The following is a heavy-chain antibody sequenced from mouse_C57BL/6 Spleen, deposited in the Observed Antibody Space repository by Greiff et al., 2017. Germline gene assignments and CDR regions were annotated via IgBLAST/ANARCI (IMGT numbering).Heavy chain of an antibody. CDR3: TRDGIYYGNYFDY. D-gene: IGHD2-1*01. CDR2: ISSGGDYI. Sequence: EVMLVESGEGLVQPGGSLKLSCAASGFTFSSYAMSWVRQTPEKRLEWVAYISSGGDYIYYADTVKGRFTISRDNARNTLYLQMSSLKSEDTAMYYCTRDGIYYGNYFDYWGQGTTLTVSS. V-gene: IGHV5-9-1*02. CDR1: GFTFSSYA. J-gene: IGHJ2*01.